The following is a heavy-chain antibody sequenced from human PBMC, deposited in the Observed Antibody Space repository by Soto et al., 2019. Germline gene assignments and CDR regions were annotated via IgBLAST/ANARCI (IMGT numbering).Heavy chain of an antibody. CDR2: IEKHGNEQ. J-gene: IGHJ4*02. D-gene: IGHD3-3*01. V-gene: IGHV3-7*03. CDR3: VRDVSRFSDY. CDR1: GFTFSNYW. Sequence: EVQLVESGGGLVQPGGSLRLSCAASGFTFSNYWVGWVRQTPGKGLEWVGNIEKHGNEQYYVDSVRGRFTISRDNAKNSLFLQMDSLRAEDSAVYYCVRDVSRFSDYWGQGTVVTVSS.